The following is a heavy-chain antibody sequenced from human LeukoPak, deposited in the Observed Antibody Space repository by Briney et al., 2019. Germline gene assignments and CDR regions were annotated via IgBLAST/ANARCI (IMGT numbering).Heavy chain of an antibody. V-gene: IGHV3-23*01. CDR2: ISGSGGST. CDR1: GFTFSSYA. D-gene: IGHD3-22*01. CDR3: AKDDHQRTYYDSSGTDAFDI. J-gene: IGHJ3*02. Sequence: PGGSLRLSCAASGFTFSSYAMSWVRQAPGKGLEWVSAISGSGGSTYYADSVKGRFTISRDNSKNTLYLQMNSLRAEDTAVYYCAKDDHQRTYYDSSGTDAFDIWGQGTMVTVSS.